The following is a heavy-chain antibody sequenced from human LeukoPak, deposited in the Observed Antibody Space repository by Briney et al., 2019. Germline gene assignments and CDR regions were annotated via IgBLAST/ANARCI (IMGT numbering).Heavy chain of an antibody. D-gene: IGHD6-13*01. CDR1: GGTFSSYA. CDR3: ARARGIAAAGTTYFGY. Sequence: SVKVSCKASGGTFSSYAISWVRQAPGQGLEWMGGIIPIFGTANYAQKFQGRVTITADESTSTAYMELSSLRSEGTAVYYCARARGIAAAGTTYFGYWGQGTLVTVSS. CDR2: IIPIFGTA. V-gene: IGHV1-69*01. J-gene: IGHJ4*02.